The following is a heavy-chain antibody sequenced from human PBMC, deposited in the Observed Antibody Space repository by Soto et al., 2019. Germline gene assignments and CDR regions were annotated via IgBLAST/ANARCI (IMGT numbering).Heavy chain of an antibody. CDR2: IYYSGRT. J-gene: IGHJ5*02. CDR1: GGSVSSSDYY. D-gene: IGHD5-12*01. Sequence: SETLSLTCTVSGGSVSSSDYYWGWIRQPPGKGLEWIGRIYYSGRTYYSPSLMSRVTISIDTSKNQFSLRLSSVTAADTAVYYCARQREYTGYDYVGNWLDPWGQGTLVTVSS. CDR3: ARQREYTGYDYVGNWLDP. V-gene: IGHV4-39*01.